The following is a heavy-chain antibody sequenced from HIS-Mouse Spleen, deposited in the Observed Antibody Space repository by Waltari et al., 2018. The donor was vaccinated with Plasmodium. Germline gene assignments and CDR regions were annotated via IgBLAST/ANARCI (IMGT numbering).Heavy chain of an antibody. CDR3: ARAPIRDAFDI. J-gene: IGHJ3*02. CDR2: INHSGST. Sequence: QVQLQQWGAGLLKPSETLSLTCAVYGGSFSGYYWSWIRQPPGTGLEWIGEINHSGSTNYNPSLKSRVTISVDTSKNQFSRKLSSVTAADTAVYYCARAPIRDAFDIWGQGTMVTVSS. D-gene: IGHD3-9*01. V-gene: IGHV4-34*01. CDR1: GGSFSGYY.